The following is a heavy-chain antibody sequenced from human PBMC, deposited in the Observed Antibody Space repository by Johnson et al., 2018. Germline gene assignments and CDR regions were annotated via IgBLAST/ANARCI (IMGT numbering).Heavy chain of an antibody. D-gene: IGHD2-15*01. Sequence: QVQLVQSGGGVVQPGRSLRLSCAASGFTFSSYGMHWVRQAPGKGLEWVAVISYDGSNKYYADSVKGRFTISRDNSKNTLYLQMNSLSGEDTAVYYCAKSRRSVVVVAAPDSWGQGTMVTVSS. CDR1: GFTFSSYG. CDR3: AKSRRSVVVVAAPDS. V-gene: IGHV3-30*18. J-gene: IGHJ3*02. CDR2: ISYDGSNK.